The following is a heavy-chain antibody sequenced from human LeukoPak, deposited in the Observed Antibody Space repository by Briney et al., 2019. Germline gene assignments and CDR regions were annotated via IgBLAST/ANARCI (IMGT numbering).Heavy chain of an antibody. CDR1: GGSISRYY. Sequence: SETLSLTCTVWGGSISRYYWSWIRQAPGKGLEGIAYIYYIGSTDYNPSLKSRVTISVDTSKNHFALTVSSVTAADTAVYYCARHDVVSRAFDIWGPGTMVTVSS. V-gene: IGHV4-59*08. J-gene: IGHJ3*02. CDR2: IYYIGST. CDR3: ARHDVVSRAFDI. D-gene: IGHD2-15*01.